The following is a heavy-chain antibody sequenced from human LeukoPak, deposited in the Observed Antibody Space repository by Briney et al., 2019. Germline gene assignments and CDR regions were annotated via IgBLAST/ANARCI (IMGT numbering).Heavy chain of an antibody. CDR1: GGSFSGYY. Sequence: SETLSLTCAVYGGSFSGYYWSWIRQPPGKGLEWIGEINHSGSANYNPSLKSRVTISVDTSKNQFSLKLSSVTAADTAVYYCARGRFGGHWGQGTLVTVSS. V-gene: IGHV4-34*01. CDR3: ARGRFGGH. J-gene: IGHJ4*02. D-gene: IGHD3-10*01. CDR2: INHSGSA.